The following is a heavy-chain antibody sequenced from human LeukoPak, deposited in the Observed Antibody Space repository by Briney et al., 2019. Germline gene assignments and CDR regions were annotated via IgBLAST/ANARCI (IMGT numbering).Heavy chain of an antibody. CDR1: GGTFTIYA. CDR2: IIPILGIA. Sequence: GASVTLSFTASGGTFTIYALSWVRQAPGQGLGRMGRIIPILGIANYAQKFQGRVTVTADQYTSTAYMELSSLRSEDTAVYYCARDMANGLVGWFDPWGQGTLVTASS. D-gene: IGHD2-8*02. V-gene: IGHV1-69*04. J-gene: IGHJ5*02. CDR3: ARDMANGLVGWFDP.